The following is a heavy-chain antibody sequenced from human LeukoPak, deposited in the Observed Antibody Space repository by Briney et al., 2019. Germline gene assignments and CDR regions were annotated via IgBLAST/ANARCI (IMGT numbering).Heavy chain of an antibody. V-gene: IGHV1-18*01. J-gene: IGHJ4*02. Sequence: ASVKVSCKASGYTFTSYGISWVRQAPGQGLEGVGWISAYNGNTNYAQKLQGRVTMTTDTSTSTAYMELRSLRSDDTAVHYCARDQFQQYSSSWSLLDFWGQGTLVTVSS. CDR2: ISAYNGNT. D-gene: IGHD6-13*01. CDR3: ARDQFQQYSSSWSLLDF. CDR1: GYTFTSYG.